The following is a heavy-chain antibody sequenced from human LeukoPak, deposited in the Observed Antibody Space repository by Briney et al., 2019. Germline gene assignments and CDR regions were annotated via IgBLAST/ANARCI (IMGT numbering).Heavy chain of an antibody. Sequence: ASVKVSCKASGYTFTGYYMHWVRQAPGQGLEWMGWINPNSGGTNYAQKFQGRVTMTRDASISAAYMELSRLTSDDTAVCYCARVRVGEDLDYWGQGTLVTVSS. D-gene: IGHD3-16*01. J-gene: IGHJ4*02. CDR3: ARVRVGEDLDY. V-gene: IGHV1-2*02. CDR1: GYTFTGYY. CDR2: INPNSGGT.